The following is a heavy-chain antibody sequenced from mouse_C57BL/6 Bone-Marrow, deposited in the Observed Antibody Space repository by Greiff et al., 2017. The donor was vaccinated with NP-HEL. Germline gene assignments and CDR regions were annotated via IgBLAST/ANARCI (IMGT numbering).Heavy chain of an antibody. CDR3: TRAQATSRNYFDY. Sequence: EVMLVASGGGLVQPGGSMKLSCAASGFTFSDAWMDWVRQSPEKGLEWVAEIRNKANNHATYYAESVKGRFTISRDDSKSSVYLQMNSLRAEDTGIYYCTRAQATSRNYFDYWGQGTTLTVSS. CDR2: IRNKANNHAT. J-gene: IGHJ2*01. CDR1: GFTFSDAW. D-gene: IGHD3-2*02. V-gene: IGHV6-6*01.